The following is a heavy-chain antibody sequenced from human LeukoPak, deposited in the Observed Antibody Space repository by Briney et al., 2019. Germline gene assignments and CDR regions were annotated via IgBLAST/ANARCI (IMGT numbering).Heavy chain of an antibody. V-gene: IGHV1-69*01. CDR2: IIPIFGTA. CDR3: ARDRELGWFDP. D-gene: IGHD3-10*01. J-gene: IGHJ5*02. CDR1: GGTFSSYA. Sequence: SVKVSCKASGGTFSSYAISWVRQAPGQRLEWMGGIIPIFGTANYAQKFQGRVTITADESTSTAYMELSSLRSEDTAVYYCARDRELGWFDPWGQGTLVTVSS.